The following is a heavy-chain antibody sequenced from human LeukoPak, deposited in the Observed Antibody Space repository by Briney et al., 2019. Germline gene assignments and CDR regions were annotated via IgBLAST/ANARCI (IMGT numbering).Heavy chain of an antibody. J-gene: IGHJ5*02. CDR2: ISAYNGNT. Sequence: ASVKVSCKASGYAFTSYGISWVRQAPGQGLEWMGWISAYNGNTNYAQKLQGRVTMTTDTSTSTAYMELRSLRSDDTAVYYCARGYYDSSGYSQFDPWGQGTLVTVSS. D-gene: IGHD3-22*01. V-gene: IGHV1-18*01. CDR3: ARGYYDSSGYSQFDP. CDR1: GYAFTSYG.